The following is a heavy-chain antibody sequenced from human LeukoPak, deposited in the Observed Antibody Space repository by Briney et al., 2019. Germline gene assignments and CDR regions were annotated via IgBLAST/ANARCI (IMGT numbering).Heavy chain of an antibody. J-gene: IGHJ6*03. CDR3: ARTAGGSYSPVTPLYMDV. CDR1: GGSISSSNW. CDR2: IYHSGST. Sequence: PSGTLSLTCAVSGGSISSSNWWSWVRQPPGKGLEWIGEIYHSGSTNYNPSLKSRVTISVDKSKNQFSLKLSSVTAADTAVYYCARTAGGSYSPVTPLYMDVWGKGTTVTVSS. V-gene: IGHV4-4*02. D-gene: IGHD1-26*01.